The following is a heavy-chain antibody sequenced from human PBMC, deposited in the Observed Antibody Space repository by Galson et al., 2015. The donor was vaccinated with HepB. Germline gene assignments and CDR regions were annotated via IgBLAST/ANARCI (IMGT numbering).Heavy chain of an antibody. CDR3: ARGITIFGVVIIHGAGPFDY. CDR2: ISAYNGNT. Sequence: SVKVSCKASGYTFTSYGISWVRQAPGQGLEWMGWISAYNGNTNYAQKLQGRVTMTTDTSTSTAYMELRSLRSDDTAVYYCARGITIFGVVIIHGAGPFDYWGQGTLVTVSS. J-gene: IGHJ4*02. V-gene: IGHV1-18*01. CDR1: GYTFTSYG. D-gene: IGHD3-3*01.